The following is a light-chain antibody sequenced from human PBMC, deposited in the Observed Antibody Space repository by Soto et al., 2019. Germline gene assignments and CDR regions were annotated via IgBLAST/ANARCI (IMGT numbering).Light chain of an antibody. Sequence: DIQMTQSPSTLSASVGDRVTITCRASQSISSWLAWYQQKPGKAPKILIYKASSLESGVPSRFSGSGCGTGFTLTISILHPDDFATYYCQQYNSYWTFGQGTKVEIK. CDR2: KAS. CDR3: QQYNSYWT. CDR1: QSISSW. V-gene: IGKV1-5*03. J-gene: IGKJ1*01.